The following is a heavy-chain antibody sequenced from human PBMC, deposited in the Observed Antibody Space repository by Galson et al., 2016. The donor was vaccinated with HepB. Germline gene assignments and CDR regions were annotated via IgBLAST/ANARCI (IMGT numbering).Heavy chain of an antibody. J-gene: IGHJ3*02. CDR3: EGYSDPFDI. V-gene: IGHV3-53*01. CDR1: GFSVSGKY. CDR2: IFSGDAT. D-gene: IGHD3-22*01. Sequence: SLRLSCAASGFSVSGKYMSWARQAPGKGLEWVSAIFSGDATYYRDSVKGRFIISRDTSKNTLYLQMNNLRAEDTAIYYCEGYSDPFDIWGQGTMVTVSS.